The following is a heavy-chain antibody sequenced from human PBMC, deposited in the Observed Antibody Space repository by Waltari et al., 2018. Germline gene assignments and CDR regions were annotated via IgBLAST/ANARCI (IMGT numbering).Heavy chain of an antibody. Sequence: EVQLVESGGGLVQPGGSLRLSCAASGFTFSSYAMSWVRQAPGKGLEWVSARSGRGGSRGYADSVKGRFTISRDNAKNSLYLQMNSLRAEDTALYYGAKALVNWFDPWGQGTLVTVSS. CDR2: RSGRGGSR. CDR3: AKALVNWFDP. V-gene: IGHV3-23*04. J-gene: IGHJ5*02. D-gene: IGHD3-16*02. CDR1: GFTFSSYA.